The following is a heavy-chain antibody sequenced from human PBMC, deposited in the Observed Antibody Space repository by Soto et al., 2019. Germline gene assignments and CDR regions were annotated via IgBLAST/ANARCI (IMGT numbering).Heavy chain of an antibody. Sequence: KSSETLSLTCFVSGGSITSGSYYWTWIRQRPGRGLEWIGYIYYSGITYYRPSLKSRVTISLETSKNQFSLKLSSVTAADTAVYYCARAPGYTFGCRNVAFGIWGQGTQGTVSS. CDR3: ARAPGYTFGCRNVAFGI. V-gene: IGHV4-31*03. CDR2: IYYSGIT. J-gene: IGHJ3*02. CDR1: GGSITSGSYY. D-gene: IGHD5-18*01.